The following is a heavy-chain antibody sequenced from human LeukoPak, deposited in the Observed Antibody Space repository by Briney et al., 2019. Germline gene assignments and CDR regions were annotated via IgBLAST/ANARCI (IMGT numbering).Heavy chain of an antibody. Sequence: SQTLSLTCAISGDSVSSNSAAWSWIRQSPSRGLECVGRTYYRSKWYNEYAVSVKSRITINPDTSKNQFSLQLNSVTPEDTAVYYCARQRDGLNYYDYWGQGTLVTVSS. V-gene: IGHV6-1*01. D-gene: IGHD5-24*01. CDR3: ARQRDGLNYYDY. J-gene: IGHJ4*02. CDR2: TYYRSKWYN. CDR1: GDSVSSNSAA.